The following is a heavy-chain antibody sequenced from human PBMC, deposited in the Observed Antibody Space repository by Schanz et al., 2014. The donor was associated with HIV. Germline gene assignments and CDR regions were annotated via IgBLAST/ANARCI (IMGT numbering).Heavy chain of an antibody. D-gene: IGHD2-15*01. CDR2: ISVYNGNT. Sequence: QAQLVQSGAELKKPGASVKVSCKASGYTFTSYGISWVRQAPGQGLEWVGWISVYNGNTNYAQKLKGRVTMTTDTSTSIVYMELRSLRSDDTAVYYCARDHRRYCSGGSCDRFDYWGQGTLVTVSS. CDR3: ARDHRRYCSGGSCDRFDY. J-gene: IGHJ4*02. CDR1: GYTFTSYG. V-gene: IGHV1-18*01.